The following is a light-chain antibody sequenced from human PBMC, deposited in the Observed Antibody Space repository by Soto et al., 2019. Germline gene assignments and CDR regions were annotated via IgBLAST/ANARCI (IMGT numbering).Light chain of an antibody. J-gene: IGLJ2*01. CDR3: SSSTSSSTPHVV. V-gene: IGLV2-14*01. CDR2: DVS. CDR1: SSEVGGYNY. Sequence: QSALTQPASVSGSPGQSITISCTGTSSEVGGYNYVSWYQQHPGKAPKLMIYDVSNRPSGVSNRFPGSKSGNTASLTISGLQAEDEADYYCSSSTSSSTPHVVFGGGTKVTVL.